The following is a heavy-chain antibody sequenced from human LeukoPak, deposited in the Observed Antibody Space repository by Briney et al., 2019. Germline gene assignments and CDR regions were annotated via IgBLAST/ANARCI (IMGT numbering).Heavy chain of an antibody. CDR2: IIPIFGTA. D-gene: IGHD3-3*01. CDR1: GGTFSSYA. Sequence: ASVKVSCKASGGTFSSYAISWVRQAPGQGLEWMGGIIPIFGTANYAQKFQGRVTITADESTGTAYMELSSLRSEDTAVYYCALSAPDYDFWSGYYTSYFDYWGQGTLVTVSS. V-gene: IGHV1-69*13. J-gene: IGHJ4*02. CDR3: ALSAPDYDFWSGYYTSYFDY.